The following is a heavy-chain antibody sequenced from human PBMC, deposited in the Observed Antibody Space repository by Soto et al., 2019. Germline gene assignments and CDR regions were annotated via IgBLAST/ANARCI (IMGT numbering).Heavy chain of an antibody. D-gene: IGHD2-21*02. CDR2: ISGGGGST. Sequence: DVQLLESGGGLVQPGGSLRLSCAASGFTFGNYGINWVRQPPGTGQEWVSGISGGGGSTYYADSVKGRFTVSRATSKNSVCVELNTMRAEDTAVYYCAKGFIVGATALRPDDAFDVWGQGTLVTVSS. V-gene: IGHV3-23*01. CDR1: GFTFGNYG. J-gene: IGHJ3*01. CDR3: AKGFIVGATALRPDDAFDV.